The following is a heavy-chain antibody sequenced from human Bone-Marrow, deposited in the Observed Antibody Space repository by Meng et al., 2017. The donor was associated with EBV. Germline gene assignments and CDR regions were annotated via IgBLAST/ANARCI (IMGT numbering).Heavy chain of an antibody. V-gene: IGHV1-2*02. CDR1: GYNLTDYY. D-gene: IGHD2-8*01. CDR2: IKPDNGGT. CDR3: ASGYCTTSTCYVLYFDF. J-gene: IGHJ4*02. Sequence: QARLVKSGAEVKKPGASVMVSCKAAGYNLTDYYLHWVRQAPGQGLEWMGRIKPDNGGTHFAQKFQGRVTMTRDTSISTAYMEQSRLRSDDTAVYYCASGYCTTSTCYVLYFDFRGQGTLVTVSS.